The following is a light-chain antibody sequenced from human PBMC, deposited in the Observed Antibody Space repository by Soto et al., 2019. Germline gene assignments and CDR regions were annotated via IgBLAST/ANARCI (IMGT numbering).Light chain of an antibody. CDR3: QQYNSYPIT. J-gene: IGKJ5*01. CDR1: ERIGSW. CDR2: KAS. Sequence: IHMTHSPSTLSASLGDIVTITFRASERIGSWLAWYQQKPAKAPKLLIYKASSLESGVPSRFSGSGSGTEFTLTISSLQPDDFATYYCQQYNSYPITFGQGTRLEIK. V-gene: IGKV1-5*03.